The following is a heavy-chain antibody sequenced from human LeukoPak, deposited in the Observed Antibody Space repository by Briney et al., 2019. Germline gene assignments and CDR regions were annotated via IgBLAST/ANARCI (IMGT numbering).Heavy chain of an antibody. Sequence: ASVKVSCKASGYTFTGYYMHWVRQAPGHGLEWMGGIIPIFGTANYAQKFQGRVTITADESTSTAYMELSSLRSEDTAVYYCATPVPHGSDPSLYYYYMDVWGKGTTVTISS. J-gene: IGHJ6*03. D-gene: IGHD3-10*01. CDR3: ATPVPHGSDPSLYYYYMDV. CDR1: GYTFTGYY. CDR2: IIPIFGTA. V-gene: IGHV1-69*13.